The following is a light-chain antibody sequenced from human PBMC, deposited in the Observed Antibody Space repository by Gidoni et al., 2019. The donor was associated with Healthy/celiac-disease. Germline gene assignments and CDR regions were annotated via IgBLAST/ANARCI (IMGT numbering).Light chain of an antibody. Sequence: ETVLTQSPATLSLSPGERATLSCRASQSVSTYLAWYQQKPGQAPRLLIYETSNRATGIPARFSGSGSGTDFTLTISSLEPEDVAVYYCQQRSNFGQGTRLEIK. J-gene: IGKJ5*01. CDR3: QQRSN. V-gene: IGKV3-11*01. CDR1: QSVSTY. CDR2: ETS.